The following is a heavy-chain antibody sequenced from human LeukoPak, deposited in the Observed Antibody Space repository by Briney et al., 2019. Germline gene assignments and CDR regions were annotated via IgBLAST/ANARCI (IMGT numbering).Heavy chain of an antibody. V-gene: IGHV3-23*01. CDR1: GFTFSSYA. CDR3: AKEGPDILTGYYRPEYYFDY. CDR2: ISGSGGST. Sequence: GGSLRLSCAASGFTFSSYAMSWVRQAPGKGLEWVSAISGSGGSTYYADSVKGRFTISRDNSKNTLYLQMNSLGAEDTAVYYCAKEGPDILTGYYRPEYYFDYWGQGTLVTVSS. J-gene: IGHJ4*02. D-gene: IGHD3-9*01.